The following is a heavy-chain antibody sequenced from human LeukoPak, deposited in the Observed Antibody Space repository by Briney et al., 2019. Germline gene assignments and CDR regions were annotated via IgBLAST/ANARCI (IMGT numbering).Heavy chain of an antibody. CDR2: IYYSGST. J-gene: IGHJ3*02. Sequence: SETLSLTCIVSGGPISSGDYYWSSIRQPPGKGLEWIGYIYYSGSTYYNPSLKSRVTISVDTSKNQFSLKLSSVTAADTAVYYCARATYSGYQGAFDIWGQGTMVTVSS. D-gene: IGHD5-12*01. CDR1: GGPISSGDYY. V-gene: IGHV4-30-4*01. CDR3: ARATYSGYQGAFDI.